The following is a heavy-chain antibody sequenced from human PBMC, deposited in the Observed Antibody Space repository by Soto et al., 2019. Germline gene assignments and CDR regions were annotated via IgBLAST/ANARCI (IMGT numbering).Heavy chain of an antibody. CDR1: GFTFSSYD. Sequence: GGSLRLSCAASGFTFSSYDMHWVRQATGKGLEWVSAIGTAGDTYYPGSVKGRFTISRENAKNSLYLQMNSLRAGDTAVYYCARAQGTRRDSSGYSNDAFDIWGQGTMVTVSS. J-gene: IGHJ3*02. D-gene: IGHD3-22*01. V-gene: IGHV3-13*01. CDR2: IGTAGDT. CDR3: ARAQGTRRDSSGYSNDAFDI.